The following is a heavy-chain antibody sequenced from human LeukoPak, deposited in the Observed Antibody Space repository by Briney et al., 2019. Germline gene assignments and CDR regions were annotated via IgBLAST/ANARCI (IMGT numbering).Heavy chain of an antibody. CDR1: GFTFSSYG. V-gene: IGHV3-30*18. CDR3: AKWTAYYGMDV. J-gene: IGHJ6*02. CDR2: ISYDGSNK. Sequence: PGRSLRLSCAASGFTFSSYGMHWVRQAPGKGLEWVAVISYDGSNKYYADSVKGRFTNSRDNSKNTLYLQMNSLRAEDTAVYYCAKWTAYYGMDVWGQGTTVTVSS. D-gene: IGHD3/OR15-3a*01.